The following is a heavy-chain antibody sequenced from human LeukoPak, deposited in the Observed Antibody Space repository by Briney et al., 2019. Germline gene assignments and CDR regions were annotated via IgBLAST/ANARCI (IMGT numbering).Heavy chain of an antibody. J-gene: IGHJ5*02. CDR2: ICSNGGST. Sequence: SGGSLRLSCSASGFTFSSYAMHWVRQAPGKGLEYVSAICSNGGSTYYADSVKGRFTISRDNSKNTLYLQMSSLRAEDTAVYYCVKDEGAVAGPYEWFDPWGQGTLVTVSS. CDR3: VKDEGAVAGPYEWFDP. V-gene: IGHV3-64D*06. CDR1: GFTFSSYA. D-gene: IGHD6-19*01.